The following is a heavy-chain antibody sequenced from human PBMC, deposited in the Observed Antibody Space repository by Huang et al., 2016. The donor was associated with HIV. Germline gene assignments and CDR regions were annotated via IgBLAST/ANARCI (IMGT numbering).Heavy chain of an antibody. V-gene: IGHV3-30*18. J-gene: IGHJ4*02. D-gene: IGHD1-26*01. CDR2: ISYDGSNK. Sequence: VQLVESGGGVVQPGRSLRLACAASGFSFSTYGLHWVRQAPGKGLEWVAVISYDGSNKYYAHSVKGRFTISRDTSENKVYLQMNSLRHEDTAVYYCAKDGADEEWDIDYWGQGTLVTVS. CDR1: GFSFSTYG. CDR3: AKDGADEEWDIDY.